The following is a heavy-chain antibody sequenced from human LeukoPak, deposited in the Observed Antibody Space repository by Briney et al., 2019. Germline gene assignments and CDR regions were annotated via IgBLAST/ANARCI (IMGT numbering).Heavy chain of an antibody. J-gene: IGHJ4*02. CDR3: ARYTSGGSLDY. CDR2: IYYRGST. V-gene: IGHV4-59*01. D-gene: IGHD2-15*01. Sequence: PSETLSLTCSVSGVSISIYYWSWIRRPPGKGLEWIGYIYYRGSTNYNPSLKRRVTISVGTSKNQFSLNLSSVTAADTAVYYCARYTSGGSLDYWGQGTLVTVSS. CDR1: GVSISIYY.